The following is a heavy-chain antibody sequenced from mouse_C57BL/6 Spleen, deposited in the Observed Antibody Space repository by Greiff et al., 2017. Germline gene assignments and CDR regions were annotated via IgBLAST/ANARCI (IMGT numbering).Heavy chain of an antibody. CDR3: ARSDRTAQATYYFDY. D-gene: IGHD3-2*02. CDR1: GYTFTGYW. Sequence: VQLQQSGAELMKPGASVKLSCKATGYTFTGYWIEWVKQRPGHGLEWIGEILPGSGSTNYNEKFKGKATFTADTYSNTAYMQLSSLTTEDSAIYYCARSDRTAQATYYFDYWGQGTTLTVSS. CDR2: ILPGSGST. J-gene: IGHJ2*01. V-gene: IGHV1-9*01.